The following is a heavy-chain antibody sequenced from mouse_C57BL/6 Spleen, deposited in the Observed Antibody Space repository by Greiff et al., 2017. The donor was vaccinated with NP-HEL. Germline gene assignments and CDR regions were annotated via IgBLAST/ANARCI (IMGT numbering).Heavy chain of an antibody. Sequence: EVQRVESGEGLVKPGGSLKLSCAASGFTFSSYAMSWVRQTPEKRLEWVAYISSGGDYIYYADTVKGRFTISRDNARNTLYLQMSSLKSEDTAMYYCTSGSSYFYWYFDVWGTGTTVTVSS. CDR1: GFTFSSYA. J-gene: IGHJ1*03. D-gene: IGHD1-1*01. V-gene: IGHV5-9-1*02. CDR3: TSGSSYFYWYFDV. CDR2: ISSGGDYI.